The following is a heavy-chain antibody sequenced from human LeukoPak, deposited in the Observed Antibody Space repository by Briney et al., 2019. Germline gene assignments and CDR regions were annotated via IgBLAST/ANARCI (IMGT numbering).Heavy chain of an antibody. CDR2: MKSKTDGGTT. D-gene: IGHD5-18*01. V-gene: IGHV3-15*07. CDR1: GFTFSNAW. Sequence: PGGSLRLSCAASGFTFSNAWMNWVRQAPGKGLEGVGRMKSKTDGGTTDYAAPVKGRFTISRDDSKNTLYLQMNSLKTADTAVYYCTTELHTAMVSVDFDYWGQGTLVTVSS. CDR3: TTELHTAMVSVDFDY. J-gene: IGHJ4*02.